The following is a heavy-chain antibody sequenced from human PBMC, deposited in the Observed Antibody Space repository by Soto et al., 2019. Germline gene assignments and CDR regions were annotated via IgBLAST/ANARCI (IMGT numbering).Heavy chain of an antibody. V-gene: IGHV2-70*01. Sequence: SGPTLVNPTQTLTLTCTFSGFSLSTSGMCVSWIRQPPGKALEWLALIDWDDDKYYSTSLKTRLTISKDTSKNQVVLTMTNMDPVDTATYYCARIPSHDILTGYYSSYYYYGMDVWGQGTTVTVSS. CDR3: ARIPSHDILTGYYSSYYYYGMDV. CDR2: IDWDDDK. D-gene: IGHD3-9*01. J-gene: IGHJ6*02. CDR1: GFSLSTSGMC.